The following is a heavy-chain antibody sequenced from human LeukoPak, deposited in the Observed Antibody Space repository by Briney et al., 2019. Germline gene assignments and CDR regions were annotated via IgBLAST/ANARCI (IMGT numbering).Heavy chain of an antibody. D-gene: IGHD3-3*01. Sequence: SETLSLTCAVYGVSFSGYYWSWIRQPPGKGLEWIGEINHSGSTNYNPPLESRVTISVDKSKNPFSLKLSSVTAADTAVYYCAREARQSTIFGVVTRVGPFDYWGQGTLVTVSS. CDR3: AREARQSTIFGVVTRVGPFDY. CDR2: INHSGST. CDR1: GVSFSGYY. J-gene: IGHJ4*02. V-gene: IGHV4-34*01.